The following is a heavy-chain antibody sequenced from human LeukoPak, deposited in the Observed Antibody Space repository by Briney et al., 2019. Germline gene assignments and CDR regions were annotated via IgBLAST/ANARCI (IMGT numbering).Heavy chain of an antibody. J-gene: IGHJ4*02. D-gene: IGHD6-6*01. CDR3: ARGGSLSAARLGY. V-gene: IGHV4-34*01. Sequence: SETLSLTCAVYGGSFSGYYWSWIRRPPGEGLEWIGEINHSGSTNYNPSLKSRVTISVDTSKNQFSLKLNSVTAADTAVYYCARGGSLSAARLGYWGQGTLVTVSS. CDR2: INHSGST. CDR1: GGSFSGYY.